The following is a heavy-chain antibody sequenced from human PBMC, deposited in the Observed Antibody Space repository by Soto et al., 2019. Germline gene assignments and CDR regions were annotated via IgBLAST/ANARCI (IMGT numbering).Heavy chain of an antibody. J-gene: IGHJ3*02. CDR3: ARLGRRGYSYGDAFDI. D-gene: IGHD5-18*01. V-gene: IGHV4-39*01. Sequence: PSETLSLTCTVSGGSISSSSYYWSWIRQPPGKGLEWIGSIYYSGSTYYNLSLKSRVTISVDTSKNQFSLKLSSVTAADTAVYYCARLGRRGYSYGDAFDIWGQGTMVT. CDR2: IYYSGST. CDR1: GGSISSSSYY.